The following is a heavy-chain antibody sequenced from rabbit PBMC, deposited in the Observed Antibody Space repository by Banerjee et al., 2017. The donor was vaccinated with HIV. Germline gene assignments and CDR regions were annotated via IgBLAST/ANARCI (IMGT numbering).Heavy chain of an antibody. CDR2: IYAGSSGST. CDR3: ARDGGVMPAFKL. V-gene: IGHV1S45*01. J-gene: IGHJ4*01. Sequence: QEQLEESGGDLVKPEGSLTLTCTASGFSFSNGYVMCWVRQAPGKGLDWIACIYAGSSGSTYYASWVNGRFTISRSTSLNTVDLKMTSLTVADTATYFCARDGGVMPAFKLWGPGTLVTVS. D-gene: IGHD3-1*01. CDR1: GFSFSNGYV.